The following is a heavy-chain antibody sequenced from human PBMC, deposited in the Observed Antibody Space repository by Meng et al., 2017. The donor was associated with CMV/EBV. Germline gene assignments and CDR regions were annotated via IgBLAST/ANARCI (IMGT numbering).Heavy chain of an antibody. CDR1: GGTFSSYA. CDR2: IIPIFGTA. CDR3: ARDHLYDFWSGYYDYYYGMDV. V-gene: IGHV1-69*05. J-gene: IGHJ6*02. Sequence: SVKVSCKASGGTFSSYAISWVRQAPGQGLEWMGGIIPIFGTANYAQKFQGRVTMTRDTSTSTVYMELSGLRSEDTAVYYCARDHLYDFWSGYYDYYYGMDVWGQGTTVTVSS. D-gene: IGHD3-3*01.